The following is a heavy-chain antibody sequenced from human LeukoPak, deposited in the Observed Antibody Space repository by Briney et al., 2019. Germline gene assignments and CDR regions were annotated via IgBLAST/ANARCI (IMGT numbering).Heavy chain of an antibody. V-gene: IGHV3-23*01. D-gene: IGHD1-26*01. CDR3: ASTSGSYFWDGMDV. J-gene: IGHJ6*02. CDR1: GFTFSSYA. Sequence: GGSLRLSCAGSGFTFSSYAMSWVRQAPGKGLEWVSAISGSGDSTYYADSMKGRFTSSRDNSKNTVYLQMNSLRAEDTAVYYYASTSGSYFWDGMDVWGQGTTVTVSS. CDR2: ISGSGDST.